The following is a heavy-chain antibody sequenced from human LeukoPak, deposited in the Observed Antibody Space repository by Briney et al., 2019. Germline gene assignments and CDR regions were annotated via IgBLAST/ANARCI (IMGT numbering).Heavy chain of an antibody. Sequence: SETLSLTCAVYGGSFSGYYWSWIRQPPGKGLEWIGEINHSGSTNYNPSLKSRVTISVDTSKNQFSLKLSSVTAADTAVYYRARALTMMKTDYWGQGTLVTVSS. D-gene: IGHD3-22*01. J-gene: IGHJ4*02. V-gene: IGHV4-34*01. CDR2: INHSGST. CDR1: GGSFSGYY. CDR3: ARALTMMKTDY.